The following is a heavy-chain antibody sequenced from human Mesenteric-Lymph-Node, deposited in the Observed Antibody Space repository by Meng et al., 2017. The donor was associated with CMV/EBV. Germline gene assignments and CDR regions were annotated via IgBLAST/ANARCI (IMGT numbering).Heavy chain of an antibody. D-gene: IGHD3-22*01. Sequence: GGSLRLSCAASGFTFSSYWMHWVRQAPGKGLVWVSRINSDGSSTSYADSVKGRFTISRDNAKNTLYLQMNSLRAEDTAVYYCARDGAVVVKHLMGYYGMDVWGQGTTVTVSS. J-gene: IGHJ6*02. CDR3: ARDGAVVVKHLMGYYGMDV. CDR2: INSDGSST. V-gene: IGHV3-74*01. CDR1: GFTFSSYW.